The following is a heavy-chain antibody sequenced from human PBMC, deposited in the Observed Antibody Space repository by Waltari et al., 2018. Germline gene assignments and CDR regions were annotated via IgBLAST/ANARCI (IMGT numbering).Heavy chain of an antibody. V-gene: IGHV4-38-2*02. CDR3: ARENSTALRQYYYGMDV. D-gene: IGHD6-13*01. CDR2: IDHSGNT. Sequence: QVQLQESGPGLVKPSEPLSLPCAVSGFSISSGFPWCWVRQPPGKGLEWIGTIDHSGNTYYNPSLKSRVTISVDTSKNEFSLKLNSVTAADTAVYYCARENSTALRQYYYGMDVWGQGTTVIVSS. CDR1: GFSISSGFP. J-gene: IGHJ6*02.